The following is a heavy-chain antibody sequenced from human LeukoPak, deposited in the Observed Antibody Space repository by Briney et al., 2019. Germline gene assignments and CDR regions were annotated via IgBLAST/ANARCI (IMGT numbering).Heavy chain of an antibody. V-gene: IGHV1-69*04. Sequence: SVKVSCKASGGTFSSYAISWVRQAPGQGLQWMGRIIPIFGIANYAQKFQGRVTITADKSTSTAYMELSSLRSEDTAVYYCAREADIVVVPAAIRRGYYFDYWGQGTLVTVSS. CDR1: GGTFSSYA. D-gene: IGHD2-2*01. J-gene: IGHJ4*02. CDR2: IIPIFGIA. CDR3: AREADIVVVPAAIRRGYYFDY.